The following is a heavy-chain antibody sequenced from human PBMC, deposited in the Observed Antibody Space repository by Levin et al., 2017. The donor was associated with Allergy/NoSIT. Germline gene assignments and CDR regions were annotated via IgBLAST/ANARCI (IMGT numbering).Heavy chain of an antibody. J-gene: IGHJ4*02. CDR3: ARGSVLLWFGELAGTYYFDY. CDR1: GGSFSGYY. CDR2: INHSGST. Sequence: SETLSLTCAVYGGSFSGYYWSWIRQPPGKGLEWIGEINHSGSTNYNPSLKSRVTISVDTSKNQFSLKLSSVTAADTAVYYCARGSVLLWFGELAGTYYFDYWGQGTLVTVSS. V-gene: IGHV4-34*01. D-gene: IGHD3-10*01.